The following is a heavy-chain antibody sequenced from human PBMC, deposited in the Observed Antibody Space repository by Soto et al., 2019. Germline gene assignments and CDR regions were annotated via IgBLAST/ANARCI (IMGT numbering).Heavy chain of an antibody. Sequence: EVQLVESGGGLVQPGGSLRLSCAASGFTFSSYSTNWVRQAPGKGLEWVSYISSSSSTIYYADSVKGRFTISRDNAKNSRYLQSNSLRAEDTVVYYCARDLNYGLFDYWGQGTLVTVSS. CDR3: ARDLNYGLFDY. CDR1: GFTFSSYS. J-gene: IGHJ4*02. CDR2: ISSSSSTI. V-gene: IGHV3-48*01. D-gene: IGHD4-17*01.